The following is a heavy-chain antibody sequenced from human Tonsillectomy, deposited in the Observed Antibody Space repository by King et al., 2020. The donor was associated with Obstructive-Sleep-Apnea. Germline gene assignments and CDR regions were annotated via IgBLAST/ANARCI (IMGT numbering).Heavy chain of an antibody. CDR1: GFILYDYV. CDR3: AKESAVPAALDY. V-gene: IGHV3-9*01. D-gene: IGHD2-2*01. J-gene: IGHJ4*02. Sequence: VQLVESGGGLVQSGRSLRLSCAASGFILYDYVMHWVRQAPGKGLEWVSGISWNSGSIDYADSVEGRFTMSRDNAENSLYLQMNILRAEDTAFYYCAKESAVPAALDYWGQGILVIVSS. CDR2: ISWNSGSI.